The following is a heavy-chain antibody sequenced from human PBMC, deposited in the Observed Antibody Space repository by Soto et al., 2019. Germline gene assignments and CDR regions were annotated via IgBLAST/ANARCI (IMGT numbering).Heavy chain of an antibody. V-gene: IGHV3-74*01. CDR1: GFTFSDSW. J-gene: IGHJ6*02. CDR3: ARDPRFLEYNNLAPRSYGMDV. D-gene: IGHD3-3*01. Sequence: GGSLRLSCAASGFTFSDSWMHWVRQVPGTGLVWIARINGDGSRTTYADPVKGRFTISRDNANNTLHLQLSSLRAEDTGVYYCARDPRFLEYNNLAPRSYGMDVWGQGTTVTVSS. CDR2: INGDGSRT.